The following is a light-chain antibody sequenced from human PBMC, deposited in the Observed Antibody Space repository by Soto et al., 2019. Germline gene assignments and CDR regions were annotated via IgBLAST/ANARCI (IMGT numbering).Light chain of an antibody. V-gene: IGLV2-14*01. CDR2: EVT. CDR3: SSHRSDSTRV. Sequence: QSVLTQPASVSGSPGQSIAISCTGTSSVVGAYDYVSWYQQHPDKVPKLMIYEVTSRPSGVSSRFSGPKSGNTASLTISGLQAEDEADYYCSSHRSDSTRVFGTGTKVTVL. CDR1: SSVVGAYDY. J-gene: IGLJ1*01.